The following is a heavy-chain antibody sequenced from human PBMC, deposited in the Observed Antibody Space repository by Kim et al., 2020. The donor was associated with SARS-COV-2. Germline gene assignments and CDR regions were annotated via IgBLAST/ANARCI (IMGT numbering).Heavy chain of an antibody. J-gene: IGHJ4*02. Sequence: SETLSLTCAVYGGSFSGYYWSWIRQPPGKGREWIGEINHSGSTNYNPSLKSRVTISVDTSKNQFSLKLSSVTAADTAVYYCARSRSGYSYGYGAWDYWGQGTLVTVSS. V-gene: IGHV4-34*01. CDR1: GGSFSGYY. D-gene: IGHD5-18*01. CDR2: INHSGST. CDR3: ARSRSGYSYGYGAWDY.